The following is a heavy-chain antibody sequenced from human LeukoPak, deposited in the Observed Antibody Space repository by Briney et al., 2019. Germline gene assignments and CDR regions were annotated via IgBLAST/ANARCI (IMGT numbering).Heavy chain of an antibody. Sequence: GASVKVSCKASGGTFSSYAISWVRQAPGQGLEWMGRIIPILGIANYARKFQGRVTITADKSTSTAYMELSSLRSEDTAVYYCARDMGYYDSIWYYFDYWGQGTLVTVSS. D-gene: IGHD3-22*01. CDR3: ARDMGYYDSIWYYFDY. CDR1: GGTFSSYA. J-gene: IGHJ4*02. V-gene: IGHV1-69*04. CDR2: IIPILGIA.